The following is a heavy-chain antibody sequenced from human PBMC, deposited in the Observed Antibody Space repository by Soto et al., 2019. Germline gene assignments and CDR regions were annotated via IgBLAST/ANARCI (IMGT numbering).Heavy chain of an antibody. J-gene: IGHJ6*02. CDR3: TRCGIRYHSIGFYLGIDGMDV. Sequence: QVQLVQSGAEVKKPESSVRVSCKASGGTFNNYAITWVRQAPGQGLEWMGGTIPMFGTTNYAEKFQGRVTITADESTNTASRELSSLRSEDTAVYYCTRCGIRYHSIGFYLGIDGMDVWGQGTTVIVSS. V-gene: IGHV1-69*12. CDR2: TIPMFGTT. CDR1: GGTFNNYA. D-gene: IGHD3-22*01.